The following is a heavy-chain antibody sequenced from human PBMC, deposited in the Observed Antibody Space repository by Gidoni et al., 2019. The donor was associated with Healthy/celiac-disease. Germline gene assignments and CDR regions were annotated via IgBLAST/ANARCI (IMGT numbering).Heavy chain of an antibody. CDR1: GYTFTSYD. V-gene: IGHV7-4-1*02. Sequence: QVQLVQSGSELKKPGAAVKVSCKASGYTFTSYDMNWVRQAPGQGLEWMGWINTNTGNPTYAQGFTGRFVFSLDTSVSTAYLQISSLKAEDTAVYYCARDTYDFWSGYYWYFDLWGRGTLVTVSS. CDR3: ARDTYDFWSGYYWYFDL. D-gene: IGHD3-3*01. CDR2: INTNTGNP. J-gene: IGHJ2*01.